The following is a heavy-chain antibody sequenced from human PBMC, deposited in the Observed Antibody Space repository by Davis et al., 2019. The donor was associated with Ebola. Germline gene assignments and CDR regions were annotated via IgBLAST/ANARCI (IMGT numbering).Heavy chain of an antibody. Sequence: GESLKISCKGSGYSFTSYWIGWVRQMPGKGLEWMGNIYPSDSDSRYSPSFQGQVTISADKSISTAFLQWSSLKASDTAMYYCARPYNSGFDYWGQGTLVTVSS. CDR3: ARPYNSGFDY. V-gene: IGHV5-51*01. D-gene: IGHD1-1*01. CDR2: IYPSDSDS. J-gene: IGHJ4*02. CDR1: GYSFTSYW.